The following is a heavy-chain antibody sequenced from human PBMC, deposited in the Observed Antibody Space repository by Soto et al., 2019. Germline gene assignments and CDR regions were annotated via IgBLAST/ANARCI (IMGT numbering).Heavy chain of an antibody. CDR1: GGSISSYY. J-gene: IGHJ6*02. V-gene: IGHV4-59*01. D-gene: IGHD6-13*01. Sequence: SETLSLTCTVSGGSISSYYWSWIRQPPGKGLEWIGYIYYSGSTNYNPSLKSRVTISVDTSKNQFSLKLSSVTAADTAVYYCARDRKDSSSWYMDTFGGYYYYGMDVWGQGTTVTVSS. CDR2: IYYSGST. CDR3: ARDRKDSSSWYMDTFGGYYYYGMDV.